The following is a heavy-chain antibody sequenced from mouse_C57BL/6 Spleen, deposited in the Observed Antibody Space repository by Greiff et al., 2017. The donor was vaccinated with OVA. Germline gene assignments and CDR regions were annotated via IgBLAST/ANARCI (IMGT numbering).Heavy chain of an antibody. J-gene: IGHJ2*01. CDR1: GFTFSDYY. Sequence: EVQLVESEGGLVQPGSSMKLSCTASGFTFSDYYMAWVRQVPEKGLEWVANINYDGSSTYYLDSLKSRFIISRDNAKNILYLQMSSLKSEDTATYYCARAYGSSFYCDYWGQGTTLTVSS. CDR2: INYDGSST. CDR3: ARAYGSSFYCDY. D-gene: IGHD1-1*01. V-gene: IGHV5-16*01.